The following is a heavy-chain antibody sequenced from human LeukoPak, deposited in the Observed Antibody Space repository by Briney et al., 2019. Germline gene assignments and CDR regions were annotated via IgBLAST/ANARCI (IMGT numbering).Heavy chain of an antibody. D-gene: IGHD3-10*01. J-gene: IGHJ4*02. CDR3: ARYGSGSNFDY. V-gene: IGHV3-11*01. CDR1: GIPFSDYY. CDR2: ISSRGSTI. Sequence: PGGPLRLSCAASGIPFSDYYMSWIRQAPGKGLEWVSYISSRGSTIYYADSVKGRFTISRDNAKNSLYLQMNSLRAEDTAMCYCARYGSGSNFDYWGQGTLVTVSS.